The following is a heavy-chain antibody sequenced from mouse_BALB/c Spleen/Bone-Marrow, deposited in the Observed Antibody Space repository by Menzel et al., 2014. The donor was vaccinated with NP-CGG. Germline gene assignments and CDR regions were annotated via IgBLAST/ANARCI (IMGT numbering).Heavy chain of an antibody. V-gene: IGHV5-17*02. CDR2: ISSGSSFI. CDR3: ARSRFYGNYFDF. J-gene: IGHJ2*01. CDR1: GFTFSSFG. D-gene: IGHD1-1*02. Sequence: EVQLVESGGGLVQPGGSRKLSCAASGFTFSSFGMHWVRQAPEKGLEWVAYISSGSSFIYYADTVEGRITISRDNPKNTLFLQMTSLRSEDTAMYYCARSRFYGNYFDFWGQGTTLTVPS.